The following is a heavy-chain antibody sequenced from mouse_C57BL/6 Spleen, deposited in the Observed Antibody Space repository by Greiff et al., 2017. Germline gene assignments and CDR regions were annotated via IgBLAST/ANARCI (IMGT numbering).Heavy chain of an antibody. D-gene: IGHD1-1*01. J-gene: IGHJ1*03. V-gene: IGHV8-12*01. CDR2: IYWDDDK. CDR3: ARMDYYSSSHWYFDV. CDR1: GFSLSTSGMG. Sequence: QVTLKVSGPGILQSSQTLSLTCSFSGFSLSTSGMGVSWIRHPSGKGLEWLAHIYWDDDKRYNPSLKSRLTISKDTSRNQVFLKITSVDTADTATYYGARMDYYSSSHWYFDVWGTGTTVTVST.